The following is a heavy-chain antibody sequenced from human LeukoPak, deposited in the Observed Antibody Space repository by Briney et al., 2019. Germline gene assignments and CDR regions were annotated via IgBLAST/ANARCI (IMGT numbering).Heavy chain of an antibody. CDR1: GFTFSSYA. Sequence: GGSLRLSCAASGFTFSSYAMSWVRQAPGKGLEWVSGISGSAGSTYYADSVKGRFTISRDNSKNTLYLQMNSLRAEDTAVYYCAKDGSAIFGVVPDYGMDVWGQGTTVTVSS. CDR2: ISGSAGST. D-gene: IGHD3-3*01. J-gene: IGHJ6*02. CDR3: AKDGSAIFGVVPDYGMDV. V-gene: IGHV3-23*01.